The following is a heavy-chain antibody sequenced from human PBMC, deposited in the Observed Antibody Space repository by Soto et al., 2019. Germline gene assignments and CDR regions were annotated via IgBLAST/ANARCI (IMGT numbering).Heavy chain of an antibody. CDR2: ISYDGSNK. Sequence: QVQLVESGGGVVQPGRSLRLSCAASGFTFSSYAMHWVRQAPGKGLEWVAVISYDGSNKYYADSVKGRFTISRDNSKNTLDRQMNSLRAEDTAVYYCARVGSLFQLWPHFDYWGQGTLVTVSS. J-gene: IGHJ4*02. V-gene: IGHV3-30-3*01. CDR3: ARVGSLFQLWPHFDY. CDR1: GFTFSSYA. D-gene: IGHD5-18*01.